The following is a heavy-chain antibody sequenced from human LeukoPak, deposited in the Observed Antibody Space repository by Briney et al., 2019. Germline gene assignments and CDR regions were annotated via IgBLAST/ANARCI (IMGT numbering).Heavy chain of an antibody. CDR1: GFTFSSYA. Sequence: PGGSLRLSRAASGFTFSSYAMSWVRQAPGKGLEWVSSISGSGGSTYYSDSVKGRFTISRDNSKNTLYLQLNSLRAEDTAVYYCAKDRSSGWYDAFDIWGQGTMVIVS. V-gene: IGHV3-23*01. CDR3: AKDRSSGWYDAFDI. D-gene: IGHD6-19*01. CDR2: ISGSGGST. J-gene: IGHJ3*02.